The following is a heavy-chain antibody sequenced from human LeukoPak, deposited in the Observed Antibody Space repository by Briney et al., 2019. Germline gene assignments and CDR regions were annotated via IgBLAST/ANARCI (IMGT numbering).Heavy chain of an antibody. D-gene: IGHD6-13*01. CDR1: GGSFSGYY. J-gene: IGHJ5*02. Sequence: SETLSLTCAVYGGSFSGYYWSWIRQPPGKGLEWIGEINHSGSTNYNPSLKSRVTISVDTSKNQFSLKLSSVTAADTAVYYCARGARAAAAWFDPWGQGTLVTVSS. CDR3: ARGARAAAAWFDP. V-gene: IGHV4-34*01. CDR2: INHSGST.